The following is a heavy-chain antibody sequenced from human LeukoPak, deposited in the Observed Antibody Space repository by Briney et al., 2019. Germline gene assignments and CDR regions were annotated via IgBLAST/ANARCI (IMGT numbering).Heavy chain of an antibody. CDR2: IYYSGGT. V-gene: IGHV4-59*01. CDR3: ARGGQQLVFDY. Sequence: SETLSLTCTVSGGSISSYYWSWIRQPPGKGLEWIGYIYYSGGTNYNPSLKSRVTISVDTSKNQFSLKLSSVTAADTAVYYCARGGQQLVFDYWGQGTLVTVSS. J-gene: IGHJ4*02. CDR1: GGSISSYY. D-gene: IGHD6-13*01.